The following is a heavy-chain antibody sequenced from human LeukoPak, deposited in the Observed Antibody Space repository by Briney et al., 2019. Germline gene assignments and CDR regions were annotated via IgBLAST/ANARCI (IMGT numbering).Heavy chain of an antibody. J-gene: IGHJ4*02. Sequence: SETLPLTSAVYGGSFSGYYWSWIRQPPGKGLEWIGEINHSGSTNYNPSLKSRVTIPVDTSKDQFSLKLSSVTAADTAVYYCASTRYSYAGDYWGQGTLVTVSS. CDR2: INHSGST. CDR3: ASTRYSYAGDY. V-gene: IGHV4-34*01. CDR1: GGSFSGYY. D-gene: IGHD2-2*01.